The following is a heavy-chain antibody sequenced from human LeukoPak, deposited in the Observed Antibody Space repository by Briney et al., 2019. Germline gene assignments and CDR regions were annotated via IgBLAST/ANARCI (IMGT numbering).Heavy chain of an antibody. CDR2: ISYDGSNK. V-gene: IGHV3-30*18. Sequence: GGSLRLSCAASGFTFSSYGMHWVRQAPGRGLEWVAVISYDGSNKYYADSVKGRFTISRDNSKNTLYLQMNSLRAEDTAVYYCAKDPVPYVWGSYRQGPFDYWGQGTLVTVSS. CDR1: GFTFSSYG. J-gene: IGHJ4*02. CDR3: AKDPVPYVWGSYRQGPFDY. D-gene: IGHD3-16*02.